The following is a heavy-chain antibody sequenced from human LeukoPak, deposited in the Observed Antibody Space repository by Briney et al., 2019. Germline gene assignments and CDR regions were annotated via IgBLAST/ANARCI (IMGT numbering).Heavy chain of an antibody. CDR3: ARAGSGSGWYFDY. V-gene: IGHV1-18*01. CDR1: GYDFTSVG. CDR2: ISPYNGNT. J-gene: IGHJ4*02. Sequence: ASMKVSCKASGYDFTSVGITWVRRPPGQGLEWMGWISPYNGNTRYAQKFQGRVAMTTDTSTTTAYMELRGLRFNDTAVYYCARAGSGSGWYFDYWGQGTLVTVSS. D-gene: IGHD6-19*01.